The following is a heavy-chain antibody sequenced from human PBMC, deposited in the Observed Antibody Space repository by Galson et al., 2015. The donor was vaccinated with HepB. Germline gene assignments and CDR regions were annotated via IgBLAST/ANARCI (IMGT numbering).Heavy chain of an antibody. CDR2: IFSNDEK. D-gene: IGHD6-19*01. V-gene: IGHV2-26*01. CDR1: GFSLSSARMG. J-gene: IGHJ1*01. Sequence: PALVKPTQTLTLTCTVSGFSLSSARMGVSWIRQPPGKALEWLAHIFSNDEKSYSTSLKSRLTISKDTSKSQVVLTMTNMDPVDTATYYCARAYSSGWTAAEYFQHWGQGTLVTVSS. CDR3: ARAYSSGWTAAEYFQH.